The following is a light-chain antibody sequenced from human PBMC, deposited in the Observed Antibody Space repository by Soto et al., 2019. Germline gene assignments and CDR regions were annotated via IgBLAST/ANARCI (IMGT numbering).Light chain of an antibody. V-gene: IGKV3-11*01. Sequence: EIVFTQSPATLSLSPGERATLSCRASQSVSSYLAWYQQKPGQAPRLLIYDASNRATGIPARFSGSGSGTDFTLTISSLQSEDFSVYYCQHFKTFGQGTRLEIK. CDR2: DAS. J-gene: IGKJ5*01. CDR3: QHFKT. CDR1: QSVSSY.